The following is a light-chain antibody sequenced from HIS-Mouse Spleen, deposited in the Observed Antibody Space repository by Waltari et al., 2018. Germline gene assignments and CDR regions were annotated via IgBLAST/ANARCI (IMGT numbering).Light chain of an antibody. CDR2: DVS. CDR1: SSDVGGYNY. V-gene: IGLV2-11*01. J-gene: IGLJ2*01. Sequence: QSALTQPRSVSGSPGQSVTISCTGTSSDVGGYNYVSWYQQHPGKAPKLMIYDVSKRPSGVTCRFSGSKSGTAASLTISGIQAEDEADYYCCSYAGSYPVVFGGGTKLTVL. CDR3: CSYAGSYPVV.